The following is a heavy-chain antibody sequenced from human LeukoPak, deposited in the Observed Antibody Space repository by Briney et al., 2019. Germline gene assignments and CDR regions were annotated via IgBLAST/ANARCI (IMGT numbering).Heavy chain of an antibody. D-gene: IGHD3-10*01. V-gene: IGHV3-23*01. Sequence: GGSLRLSCAASEFTFSNYAMNWVRQAPGKGLEWVSGISGGGGSTYYADSVKGRFTISRDNAKNSLYLQMNSLRAEDTAVYYCARGYYYGSGSYFDYWGQGTLVTVSS. CDR1: EFTFSNYA. J-gene: IGHJ4*02. CDR3: ARGYYYGSGSYFDY. CDR2: ISGGGGST.